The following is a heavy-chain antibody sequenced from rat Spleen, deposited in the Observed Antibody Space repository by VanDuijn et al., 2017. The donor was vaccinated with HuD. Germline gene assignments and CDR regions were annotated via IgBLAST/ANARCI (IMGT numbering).Heavy chain of an antibody. CDR2: ISYSGST. D-gene: IGHD1-11*01. CDR1: GYSITSPY. Sequence: EVQLQESGPGLVKPSQSLPLTCSVTGYSITSPYSGWIRKFPGNKMEWMGSISYSGSTSYNPPLNSPISITRDTSKKHFFLQLNSVTTEDTATYYCAREGMAYVMDAWGRGASVTVSS. J-gene: IGHJ4*01. V-gene: IGHV3-1*01. CDR3: AREGMAYVMDA.